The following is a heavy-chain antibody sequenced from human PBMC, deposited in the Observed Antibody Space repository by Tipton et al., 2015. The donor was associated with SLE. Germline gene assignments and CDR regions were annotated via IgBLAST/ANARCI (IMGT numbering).Heavy chain of an antibody. CDR3: ARGFKVPAAYYGMDV. Sequence: TLSLTCTVSGGSISSSSYYWGWIRQPPGKGLEWIGSIYYSGSTYYNPSLKSRVTISVDTSKNQFSLKLSSVTAADTAVYYCARGFKVPAAYYGMDVWGQGTMVTVSS. CDR1: GGSISSSSYY. D-gene: IGHD2-2*01. CDR2: IYYSGST. V-gene: IGHV4-39*01. J-gene: IGHJ6*02.